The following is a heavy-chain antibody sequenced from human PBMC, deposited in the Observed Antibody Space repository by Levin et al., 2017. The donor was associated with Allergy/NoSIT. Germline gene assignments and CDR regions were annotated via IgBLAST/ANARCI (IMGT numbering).Heavy chain of an antibody. CDR2: IYYTGST. J-gene: IGHJ4*02. Sequence: SQTLSLTCNVSGGSISSSSYYWGWIRQPPGKGLEWIGTIYYTGSTYFNPSLKSRVTISVDTSKNQFSLKMSSVTAADTAVYYCASRLDTPLVPLYYFDYWGQGTLGTVSS. V-gene: IGHV4-39*01. CDR3: ASRLDTPLVPLYYFDY. D-gene: IGHD5-18*01. CDR1: GGSISSSSYY.